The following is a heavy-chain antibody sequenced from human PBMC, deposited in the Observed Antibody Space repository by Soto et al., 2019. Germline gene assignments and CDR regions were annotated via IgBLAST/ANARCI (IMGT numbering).Heavy chain of an antibody. Sequence: SETLSLTCTVSGGSISSSTYYWGWIRQPPGKGLEWIGSVYYTGKTYYNPSLKSRVTISVDTSKNQFSLKLSSVTASDTAVYYCASSPYSGYDLDYWGQGTLVTVSS. J-gene: IGHJ4*02. V-gene: IGHV4-39*01. D-gene: IGHD5-12*01. CDR1: GGSISSSTYY. CDR3: ASSPYSGYDLDY. CDR2: VYYTGKT.